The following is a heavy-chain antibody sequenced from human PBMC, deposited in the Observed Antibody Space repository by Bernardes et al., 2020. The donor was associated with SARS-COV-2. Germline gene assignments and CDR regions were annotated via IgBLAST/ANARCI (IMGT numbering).Heavy chain of an antibody. J-gene: IGHJ2*01. V-gene: IGHV1-69*04. CDR2: VIPMLDIT. CDR3: ARDEARPWYFDL. CDR1: VDTFNNYA. Sequence: SVKVSCKASVDTFNNYAISWVRQAPGQGLEWMGRVIPMLDITNYAEKFQGRVTITADKSTNTAYIELSRLRSEDTAIYYCARDEARPWYFDLWGRGTLVTVSS.